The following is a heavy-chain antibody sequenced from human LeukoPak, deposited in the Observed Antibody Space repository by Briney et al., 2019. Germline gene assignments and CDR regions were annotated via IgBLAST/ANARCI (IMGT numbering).Heavy chain of an antibody. Sequence: PWRSLRLSCAASGFTFSNYDMHWVRQAPGKGLEWVAVMSYDGTNKYYADSVKGRFTISRDNSKSTLYLQMNSLRAEDTAVYYCAKENDFVYWGQGTLVTVSS. D-gene: IGHD3-3*01. CDR1: GFTFSNYD. J-gene: IGHJ4*02. V-gene: IGHV3-30*18. CDR2: MSYDGTNK. CDR3: AKENDFVY.